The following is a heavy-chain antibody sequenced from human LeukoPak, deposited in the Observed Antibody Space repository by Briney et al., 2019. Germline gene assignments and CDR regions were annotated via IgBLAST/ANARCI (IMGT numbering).Heavy chain of an antibody. CDR2: LYYTGTT. CDR3: ARGLGVRGMDV. D-gene: IGHD2-21*01. V-gene: IGHV4-31*03. Sequence: NPSQTLSLTCTVSGGSISSGGYYWSWIRQHPGKGLEWIGYLYYTGTTYYNPSLKSRIIISVDTSKTQFSLRLSSVSAADTAIYYCARGLGVRGMDVWGQGTTVTVSS. CDR1: GGSISSGGYY. J-gene: IGHJ6*02.